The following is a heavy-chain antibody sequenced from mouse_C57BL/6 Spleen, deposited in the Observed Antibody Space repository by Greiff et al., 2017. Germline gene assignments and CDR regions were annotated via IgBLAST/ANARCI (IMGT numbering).Heavy chain of an antibody. Sequence: VQLQQPGAELVKPGASVKLSCKASGYTFTSYWMQWVKQRPGPGLEWIGEIDPSDCYTNYNQKFKGKATLTVDTSSSTAYLQLSSLTSEDSSVYYCARDPGYFDVWGTGTTVTVSS. CDR3: ARDPGYFDV. CDR1: GYTFTSYW. V-gene: IGHV1-50*01. CDR2: IDPSDCYT. J-gene: IGHJ1*03.